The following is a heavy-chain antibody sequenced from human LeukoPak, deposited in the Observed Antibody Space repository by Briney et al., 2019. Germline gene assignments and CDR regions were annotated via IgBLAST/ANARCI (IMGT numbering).Heavy chain of an antibody. V-gene: IGHV4-34*01. CDR3: ARYWVSYYDSSGYYPYNWFDP. Sequence: PSETLSLTCAVYGGSFSGYYWSWIRQPPGKGLEWIGEINHSGSTNYNPSLKSRVTISVDTSKNQFSLKLSSVTAADTAVYYCARYWVSYYDSSGYYPYNWFDPWGQGTLVTVSS. J-gene: IGHJ5*02. D-gene: IGHD3-22*01. CDR1: GGSFSGYY. CDR2: INHSGST.